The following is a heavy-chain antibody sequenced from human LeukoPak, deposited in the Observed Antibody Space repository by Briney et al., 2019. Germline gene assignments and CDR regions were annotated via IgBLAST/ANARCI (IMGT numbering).Heavy chain of an antibody. CDR1: GFSFSSYA. CDR3: ARSSTLSRPFDV. CDR2: INSNGDST. Sequence: PGGSLRLSCAAPGFSFSSYAMHWVRQAPGKGLEYVSTINSNGDSTYFANSVKGRFTISRDNSKNTLYLQMGSLRAEDMAVYYCARSSTLSRPFDVWGQGTMVTVSS. V-gene: IGHV3-64*01. J-gene: IGHJ3*01.